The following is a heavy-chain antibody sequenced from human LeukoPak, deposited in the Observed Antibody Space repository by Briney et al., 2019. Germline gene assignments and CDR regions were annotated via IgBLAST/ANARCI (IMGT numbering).Heavy chain of an antibody. Sequence: SETLSLTCTVSGYSIRSGYYWAWIRQSPSKGLEWIGAISQIGAGGATYTYYNPPLRSRVTISVDTSKNQFSVQLSSVTAADTAVYYCARAFCADPCHVPAYYFDSWGRGTLVTVSS. CDR3: ARAFCADPCHVPAYYFDS. CDR1: GYSIRSGYY. V-gene: IGHV4-38-2*02. D-gene: IGHD2-2*01. J-gene: IGHJ4*02. CDR2: ISQIGAGGATYT.